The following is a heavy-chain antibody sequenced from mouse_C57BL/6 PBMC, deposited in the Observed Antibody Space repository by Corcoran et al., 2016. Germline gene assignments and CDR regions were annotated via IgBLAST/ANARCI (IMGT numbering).Heavy chain of an antibody. J-gene: IGHJ2*01. Sequence: EVQLQQSGPVLVKPGASVKMSCKASGYTFTDYYMNWVKQSHGKSLEWIGVINPYNGGTSYNQKFKGKATLTVDKSSSTAYMELNSLTSEYSAVYYCARGGSSPYFDYWGQGTTLTVSS. CDR2: INPYNGGT. CDR3: ARGGSSPYFDY. D-gene: IGHD1-1*01. V-gene: IGHV1-19*01. CDR1: GYTFTDYY.